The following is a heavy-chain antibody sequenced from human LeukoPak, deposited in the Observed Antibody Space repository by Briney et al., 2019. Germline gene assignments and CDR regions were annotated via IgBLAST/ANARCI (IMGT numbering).Heavy chain of an antibody. CDR3: ARDYDYSNYEGVYFDY. J-gene: IGHJ4*02. CDR1: GVTFSRYT. V-gene: IGHV1-69*04. D-gene: IGHD4-11*01. Sequence: VASVKVSCKASGVTFSRYTISWVRQAPGQGLEWMGRIIPSLGIANYAQKFQGRVTITADKSTSTAYMELNSLRSEDTAVFYCARDYDYSNYEGVYFDYWGQGTLVTVSS. CDR2: IIPSLGIA.